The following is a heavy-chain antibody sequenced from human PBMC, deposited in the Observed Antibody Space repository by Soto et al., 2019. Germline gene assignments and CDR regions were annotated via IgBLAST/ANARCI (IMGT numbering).Heavy chain of an antibody. CDR1: GYTFTSHY. J-gene: IGHJ5*02. CDR2: INPGGGST. D-gene: IGHD6-19*01. V-gene: IGHV1-46*01. CDR3: ARLHLYSSGWYWFDP. Sequence: VASVKVSCKASGYTFTSHYMHWVRQAXVQGLEWMGIINPGGGSTSYAQKFQGRVTMTRDTSTSTVYMELSSLRSEDTAVYYCARLHLYSSGWYWFDPWGQGTLVTVSS.